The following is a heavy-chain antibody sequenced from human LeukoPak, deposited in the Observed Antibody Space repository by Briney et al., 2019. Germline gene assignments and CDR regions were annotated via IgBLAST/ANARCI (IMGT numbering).Heavy chain of an antibody. Sequence: GGSLRLSCAASGFTFSDYYMSWIRQAPGKGLEWVSYISDSSSYTNYADSVKGRFTISRDNAKNTLYLQMNSLRAEDTAVYYCARDVYGFGDNWGQGTLVTVSS. CDR2: ISDSSSYT. J-gene: IGHJ4*02. D-gene: IGHD5/OR15-5a*01. CDR3: ARDVYGFGDN. V-gene: IGHV3-11*06. CDR1: GFTFSDYY.